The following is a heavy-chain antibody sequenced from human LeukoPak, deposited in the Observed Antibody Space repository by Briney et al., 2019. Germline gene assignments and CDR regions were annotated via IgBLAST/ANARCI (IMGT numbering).Heavy chain of an antibody. CDR2: ISGSGGTT. V-gene: IGHV3-23*01. CDR1: GFTFSSCA. D-gene: IGHD6-6*01. J-gene: IGHJ5*02. CDR3: VKARGPSTSSPWFDP. Sequence: PGGSLRLSCVASGFTFSSCAMNWVRQAPGKGLEWVSTISGSGGTTYYADSVKGRFTVSRDNSKSTLYLQMDRLRAEDTAVYYCVKARGPSTSSPWFDPWGQGTLVTVSS.